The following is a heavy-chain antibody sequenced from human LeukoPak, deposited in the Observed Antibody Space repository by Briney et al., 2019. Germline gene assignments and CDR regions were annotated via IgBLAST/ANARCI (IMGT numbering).Heavy chain of an antibody. CDR2: ISGSGGST. Sequence: GGSLRLSCVGSTFTFSDYGMHWVRQAPGKGLEWVSAISGSGGSTYYADSVKGRFTISRDNSKNTLYLQMNSLRAEDTAVYYCARIPPSSWYDADYWGQGTLVTVSS. J-gene: IGHJ4*02. D-gene: IGHD6-13*01. V-gene: IGHV3-23*01. CDR3: ARIPPSSWYDADY. CDR1: TFTFSDYG.